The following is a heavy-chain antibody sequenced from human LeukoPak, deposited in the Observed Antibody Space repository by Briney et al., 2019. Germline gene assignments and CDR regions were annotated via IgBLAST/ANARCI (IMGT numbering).Heavy chain of an antibody. Sequence: SETLSLTCNVFGGSISGYYWSWIRQPPGKGLEWIGYTYSSGNTNYNPSLKSRVTISVDTSKNQFSLKLNSVTAADTAVYYCTRHDRTVTTIGAFDIWGQGTMVIVSS. J-gene: IGHJ3*02. CDR3: TRHDRTVTTIGAFDI. V-gene: IGHV4-59*08. D-gene: IGHD4-17*01. CDR1: GGSISGYY. CDR2: TYSSGNT.